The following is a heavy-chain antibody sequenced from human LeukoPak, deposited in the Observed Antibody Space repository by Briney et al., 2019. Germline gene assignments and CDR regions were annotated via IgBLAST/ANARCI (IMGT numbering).Heavy chain of an antibody. CDR2: INSDGSST. CDR1: GFTFSSYW. CDR3: ARSHYYDSSGYYYYYYGMDV. J-gene: IGHJ6*02. Sequence: PGGSLRLPCAASGFTFSSYWMHWVRQAPGKGLVWVSRINSDGSSTRYADSVKGRFTISRDNAKNTLYLQMNSLRAEDTAVYYCARSHYYDSSGYYYYYYGMDVWGQGTTVTVSS. D-gene: IGHD3-22*01. V-gene: IGHV3-74*01.